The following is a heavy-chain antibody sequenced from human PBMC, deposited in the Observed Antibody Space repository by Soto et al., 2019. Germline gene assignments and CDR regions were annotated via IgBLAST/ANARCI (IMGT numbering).Heavy chain of an antibody. D-gene: IGHD2-2*01. J-gene: IGHJ5*02. V-gene: IGHV1-2*04. CDR1: GYTFTGYY. CDR3: ARGECSSTSCYSLDNWFDP. Sequence: GASVKVSCKASGYTFTGYYMHWVRQAPGQGHEWMGWINPNSGGTNYAQKFQGWVTMTRDTSISTAYMELSRLRSDDTAVYYCARGECSSTSCYSLDNWFDPWGQGTLVTVSS. CDR2: INPNSGGT.